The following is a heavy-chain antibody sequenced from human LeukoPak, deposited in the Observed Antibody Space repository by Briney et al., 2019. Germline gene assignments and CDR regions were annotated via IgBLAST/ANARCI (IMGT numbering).Heavy chain of an antibody. CDR1: GGSFSGYY. Sequence: PSETLSLTCAVYGGSFSGYYWSWIRQPPGKGLEWIGEINRSGSTNYNPSLKSRVTISVDTSKNQFSLKLSSVTAADTAVYYCARGGRYCSGGSCYPLYYYGMDVWGQGTTVTVSS. J-gene: IGHJ6*02. CDR2: INRSGST. V-gene: IGHV4-34*01. D-gene: IGHD2-15*01. CDR3: ARGGRYCSGGSCYPLYYYGMDV.